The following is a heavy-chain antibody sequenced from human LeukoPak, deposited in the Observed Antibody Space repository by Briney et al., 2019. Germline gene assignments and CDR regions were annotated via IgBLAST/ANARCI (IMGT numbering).Heavy chain of an antibody. J-gene: IGHJ4*02. CDR3: ARAVYTSSWSFFDY. Sequence: SETLSLTCTVSGGSISGYYWTWIRQPPGKGLEWIGYIYYSGSTNYSPSLKSRVTISVDTSKNQLSLKLSSVAAADTAVYYCARAVYTSSWSFFDYWGQGTLVTVSS. D-gene: IGHD6-13*01. V-gene: IGHV4-59*01. CDR2: IYYSGST. CDR1: GGSISGYY.